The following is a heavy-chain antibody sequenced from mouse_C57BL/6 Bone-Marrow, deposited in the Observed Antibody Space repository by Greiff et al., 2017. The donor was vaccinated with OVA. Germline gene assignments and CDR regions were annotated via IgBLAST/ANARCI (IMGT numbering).Heavy chain of an antibody. CDR1: GFTFSDYY. J-gene: IGHJ3*01. CDR2: INYDGSST. CDR3: ASFYPFAY. Sequence: EVKVVESEGGLVQPGSSMKLSCTASGFTFSDYYMAWVRQVPEKGLEWVANINYDGSSTYYLDSLKSRFIISRDNAKNILNLQMSSLKSEDTATYYCASFYPFAYWGQGTLVTVSA. V-gene: IGHV5-16*01. D-gene: IGHD2-1*01.